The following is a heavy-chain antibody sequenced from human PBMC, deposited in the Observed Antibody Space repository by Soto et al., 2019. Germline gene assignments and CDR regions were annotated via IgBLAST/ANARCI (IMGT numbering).Heavy chain of an antibody. V-gene: IGHV1-69*04. CDR1: GGTFSSYT. D-gene: IGHD3-10*01. J-gene: IGHJ4*01. Sequence: SVKVSCKASGGTFSSYTISWVRQAPGQGLEWMGRIIPILGIANYAQKIQGRVTITADKSTSTAYMELSSLRSEDTAVYYCAREQLRNYYGSGSYYRLPAQTDYWG. CDR3: AREQLRNYYGSGSYYRLPAQTDY. CDR2: IIPILGIA.